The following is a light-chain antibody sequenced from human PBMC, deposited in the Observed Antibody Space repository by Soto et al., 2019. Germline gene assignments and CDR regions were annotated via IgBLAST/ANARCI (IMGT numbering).Light chain of an antibody. Sequence: DIQMTQSPSSLPASVGDRVTLTCRASQSISTYLNWYQQKPGKAPKLLIYAASSLQSGVPSRRSGSGSGTDFTLTISSLQPEDFATYYCQQSYTIPYTFGQGTKLEIK. CDR3: QQSYTIPYT. CDR2: AAS. CDR1: QSISTY. J-gene: IGKJ2*01. V-gene: IGKV1-39*01.